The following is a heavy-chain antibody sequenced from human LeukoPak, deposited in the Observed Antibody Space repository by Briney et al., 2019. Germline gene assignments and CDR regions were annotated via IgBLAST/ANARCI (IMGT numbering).Heavy chain of an antibody. CDR2: INHSGST. Sequence: SETLSLTCAVFGGSFSGYYWTWIRQPPGKGLEWIGEINHSGSTNYNPSLKSRVTISVDTSKNQFSLKLSSVTAADTAVYYCARESGGGLGLDYWGQGTLVTVSS. CDR3: ARESGGGLGLDY. CDR1: GGSFSGYY. J-gene: IGHJ4*02. D-gene: IGHD3/OR15-3a*01. V-gene: IGHV4-34*01.